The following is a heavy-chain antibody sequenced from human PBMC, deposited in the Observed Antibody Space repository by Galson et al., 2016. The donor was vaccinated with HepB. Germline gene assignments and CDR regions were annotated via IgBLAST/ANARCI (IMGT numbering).Heavy chain of an antibody. Sequence: SLRLSRAASGFSVRDNYMIWVPHVPGKGLEWLSVIYHTPETHYADSVRARFNISRDISNNMLYLKMNSLRAEDSAVYFCACGHYSTRVWHNNPDYWGQGTLVTVSS. CDR3: ACGHYSTRVWHNNPDY. CDR2: IYHTPET. J-gene: IGHJ4*02. D-gene: IGHD1/OR15-1a*01. CDR1: GFSVRDNY. V-gene: IGHV3-53*01.